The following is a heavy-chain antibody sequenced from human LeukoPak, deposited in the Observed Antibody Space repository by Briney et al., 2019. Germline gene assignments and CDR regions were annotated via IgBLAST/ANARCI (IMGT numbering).Heavy chain of an antibody. D-gene: IGHD5-18*01. CDR3: ARSGYIYAYDY. CDR1: GYTFTGYY. J-gene: IGHJ4*02. Sequence: ASVKVSCKASGYTFTGYYIHWVRQAPGQGLEWMGWINFNSGGTNYAQNFQGRVTLTSDTSITTVYMELTRLRSDDTGIYFCARSGYIYAYDYWGQGTLVTVSS. V-gene: IGHV1-2*02. CDR2: INFNSGGT.